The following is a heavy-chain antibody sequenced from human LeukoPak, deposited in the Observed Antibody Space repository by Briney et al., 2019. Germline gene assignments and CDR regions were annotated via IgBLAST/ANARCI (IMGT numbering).Heavy chain of an antibody. J-gene: IGHJ3*02. D-gene: IGHD3-10*01. CDR1: GGSFSGYY. CDR2: INHSGST. Sequence: SETLSLTCAVYGGSFSGYYWSWIRQPPGKGLEWIGEINHSGSTNYNPSLKSRVTISVDTSKNQFSLKLSSVTAADTAVYYCARVLETMVRGVASHAFDIWGQGTMVTVSS. CDR3: ARVLETMVRGVASHAFDI. V-gene: IGHV4-34*01.